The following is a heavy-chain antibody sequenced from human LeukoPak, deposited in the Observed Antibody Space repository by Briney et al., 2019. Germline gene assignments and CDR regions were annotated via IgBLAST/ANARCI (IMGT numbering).Heavy chain of an antibody. V-gene: IGHV4-39*01. CDR1: GGSISSSSYY. CDR2: IYYSGST. J-gene: IGHJ4*02. D-gene: IGHD3-3*01. Sequence: SETLSLTCTVSGGSISSSSYYWGWIRQPPGKGLEWIGSIYYSGSTYYNPSLKSRVTISVDTSKSQFSLKLSSVTAADTAVYYCARHGREDFWSGYYIDYWGQGTLVTVSS. CDR3: ARHGREDFWSGYYIDY.